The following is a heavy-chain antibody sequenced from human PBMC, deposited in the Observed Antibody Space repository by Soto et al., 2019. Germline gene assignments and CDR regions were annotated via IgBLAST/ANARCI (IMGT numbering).Heavy chain of an antibody. Sequence: EVNLMESGGGLVQPGGSLRLSCAASGLTFSRYEMNWVRQAPGKGLEWIAYIHSSATTMYYADSVKGRFTISRDNAKNSLCLQLNSLSAEDTAVYYCATRSGGGGAFDFWGQGTMVTVSS. V-gene: IGHV3-48*03. CDR1: GLTFSRYE. J-gene: IGHJ3*01. CDR2: IHSSATTM. CDR3: ATRSGGGGAFDF. D-gene: IGHD3-10*01.